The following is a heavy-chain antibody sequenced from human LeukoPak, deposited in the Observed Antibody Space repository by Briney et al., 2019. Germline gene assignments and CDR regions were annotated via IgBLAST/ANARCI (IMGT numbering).Heavy chain of an antibody. CDR3: ARGYGSGRVYYYYYYGMDV. V-gene: IGHV1-2*02. CDR2: INPNSGGT. CDR1: ASTFTGYY. D-gene: IGHD3-10*01. J-gene: IGHJ6*02. Sequence: GASVKVSCKASASTFTGYYMHWVRQAPGPGLEWMGWINPNSGGTKYAQKLQGRVTMTRDTSISTAYMELSRLRSDDTAVYYCARGYGSGRVYYYYYYGMDVWGQGTTVTVSS.